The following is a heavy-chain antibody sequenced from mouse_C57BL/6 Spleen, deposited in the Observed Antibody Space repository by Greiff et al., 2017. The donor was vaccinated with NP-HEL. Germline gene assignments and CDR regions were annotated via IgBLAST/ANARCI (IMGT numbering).Heavy chain of an antibody. J-gene: IGHJ2*01. CDR3: ARGGYYFDY. CDR2: INPNNGGT. CDR1: GYTFTDYY. Sequence: EVQQQQSGAELVKPGASVKISCKASGYTFTDYYMNWVKQSHGKSLEWIGDINPNNGGTSYNQKFKGKATLTVDKSSSTAYMELLSLTSADSAVSCCARGGYYFDYWGQGTTLTVSS. V-gene: IGHV1-26*01.